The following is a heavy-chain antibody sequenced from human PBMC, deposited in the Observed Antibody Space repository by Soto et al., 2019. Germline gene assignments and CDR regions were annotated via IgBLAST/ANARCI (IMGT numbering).Heavy chain of an antibody. D-gene: IGHD3-22*01. CDR1: GFTFSSSG. J-gene: IGHJ4*02. CDR2: ISYDGSNK. V-gene: IGHV3-30*18. CDR3: AKDQVYDSVIDY. Sequence: QVQLVESGGGVVQPGRSLRLSCAASGFTFSSSGLHWVRQAPGKGLKWVAVISYDGSNKYYADSVKGRFTISRDNSKNTLYLQMNSLRAVDTAVYYCAKDQVYDSVIDYWGQATLVTVSS.